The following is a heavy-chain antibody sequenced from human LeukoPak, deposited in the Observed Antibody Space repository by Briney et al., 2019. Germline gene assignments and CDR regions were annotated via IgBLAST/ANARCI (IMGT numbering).Heavy chain of an antibody. J-gene: IGHJ6*03. CDR3: ARDGSGSLGTYYYYMDV. Sequence: SETLSLTCTVSGGSISSGSYYWSWIRQPAGKGLEWIGRIYTSGSTNYNPSLKSRVTISVDTSKNQFSLKLSSVTAADTAVYYCARDGSGSLGTYYYYMDVWGKGTTVTISS. V-gene: IGHV4-61*02. CDR1: GGSISSGSYY. CDR2: IYTSGST. D-gene: IGHD1-26*01.